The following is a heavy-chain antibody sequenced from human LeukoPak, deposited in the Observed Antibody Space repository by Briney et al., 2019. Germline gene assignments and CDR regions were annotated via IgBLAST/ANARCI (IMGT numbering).Heavy chain of an antibody. V-gene: IGHV1-69*05. CDR2: IIPIFGTA. J-gene: IGHJ1*01. D-gene: IGHD3-22*01. Sequence: SVKVSCKASGGTFSSYAISWVRQAPGQGLEWMGRIIPIFGTANYAQTFQGRVTITTDESTSTAYTELSSLRSEDTAVYYCAREVYDSSGYHAVEYFQHWGQGTLVTVFS. CDR1: GGTFSSYA. CDR3: AREVYDSSGYHAVEYFQH.